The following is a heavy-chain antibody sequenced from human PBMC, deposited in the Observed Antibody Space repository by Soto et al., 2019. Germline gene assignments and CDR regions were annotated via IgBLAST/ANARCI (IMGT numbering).Heavy chain of an antibody. CDR1: GFTFSSYW. CDR2: IKQDGSEK. J-gene: IGHJ6*03. Sequence: GGSLRLSCAASGFTFSSYWMSWVRQAPGKGLEWVANIKQDGSEKYYVDSVKGRFTISRDNAKNSLYLQMNSLRAEDTAVYYGAGLVFLLVPVVMGAVYYYYYYMVVGGKGTRVTVSS. D-gene: IGHD2-2*01. V-gene: IGHV3-7*01. CDR3: AGLVFLLVPVVMGAVYYYYYYMVV.